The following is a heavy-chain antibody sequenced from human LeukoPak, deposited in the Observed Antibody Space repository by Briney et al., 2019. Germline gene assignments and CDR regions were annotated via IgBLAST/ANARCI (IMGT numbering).Heavy chain of an antibody. CDR1: EYSFATYW. CDR3: ARPLQGIVGATGFDY. Sequence: GESLKISCQGSEYSFATYWIAWLRQIPGKGLEWMGIIYPSDSDTRYSPSFQGQVTISADKSIKTAYLQWSSLKASDTAMYYCARPLQGIVGATGFDYWGQGTLVTVSS. V-gene: IGHV5-51*01. J-gene: IGHJ4*02. CDR2: IYPSDSDT. D-gene: IGHD1-26*01.